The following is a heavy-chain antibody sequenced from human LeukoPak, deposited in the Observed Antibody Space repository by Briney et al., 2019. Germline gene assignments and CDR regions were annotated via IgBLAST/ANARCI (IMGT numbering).Heavy chain of an antibody. J-gene: IGHJ4*02. CDR3: ARGMDVLRFLEWLGDIDY. CDR2: ISYDGSNK. V-gene: IGHV3-30-3*01. D-gene: IGHD3-3*01. CDR1: VYTFSSYA. Sequence: GGSLRFSCAASVYTFSSYAMHGVRQAPGKGREWVAVISYDGSNKYYADSVKGRFTISRDNSKNTLYLQMNSLRAEDTAVYYCARGMDVLRFLEWLGDIDYWGQGTLVTVSS.